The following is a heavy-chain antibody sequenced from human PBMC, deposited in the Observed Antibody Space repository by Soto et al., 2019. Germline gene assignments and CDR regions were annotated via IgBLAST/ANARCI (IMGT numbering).Heavy chain of an antibody. Sequence: EVQLVESGGGLVQPGGSLRLSCAASGFTVSSNYMSWVRQAPGKGLEWVSVIYSGGSTYYADSVKGRFTISRDNSKNTXYXTMNSLRAEDTAVYYCARDRRQITMVQRRIPYGMDVWGQGTTVTVSS. V-gene: IGHV3-66*01. CDR1: GFTVSSNY. D-gene: IGHD3-10*01. CDR2: IYSGGST. J-gene: IGHJ6*02. CDR3: ARDRRQITMVQRRIPYGMDV.